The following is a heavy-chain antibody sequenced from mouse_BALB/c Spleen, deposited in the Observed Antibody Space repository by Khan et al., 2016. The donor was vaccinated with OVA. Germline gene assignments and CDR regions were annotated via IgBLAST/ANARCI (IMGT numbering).Heavy chain of an antibody. Sequence: EVQLQESGPGLVKPSQSLSLTCTVTGYSITSGYGWNWIRQFPGNKLEWMGYISYSGSTNYNPSLKSRISIPRDTSKHQFFLQLNSVTTEDTATYYCARKASITYWGQGTTLTVSA. D-gene: IGHD2-10*02. CDR1: GYSITSGYG. J-gene: IGHJ2*01. CDR3: ARKASITY. V-gene: IGHV3-2*02. CDR2: ISYSGST.